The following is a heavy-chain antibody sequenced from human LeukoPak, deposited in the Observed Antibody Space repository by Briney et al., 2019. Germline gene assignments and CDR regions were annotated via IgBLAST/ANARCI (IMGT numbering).Heavy chain of an antibody. D-gene: IGHD1-26*01. CDR3: ARGLLTSGHHHYYY. CDR1: GGSISGYY. Sequence: KTSETLSLTCTVYGGSISGYYWSWIRQPPGKGLEGSGNIYYSGTTNYNPSLKSRVTISVDTSKNQFSLRLSSVTAADTAVYYCARGLLTSGHHHYYYWGEGTLVTVST. CDR2: IYYSGTT. J-gene: IGHJ4*02. V-gene: IGHV4-59*12.